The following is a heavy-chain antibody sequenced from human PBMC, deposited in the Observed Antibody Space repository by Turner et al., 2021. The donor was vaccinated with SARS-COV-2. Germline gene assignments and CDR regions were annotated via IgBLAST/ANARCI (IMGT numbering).Heavy chain of an antibody. CDR1: GFTVSSNY. V-gene: IGHV3-66*01. Sequence: EVQLVVSGGNLVQPGGSLRLSCAVSGFTVSSNYMRWVRQAPGKGLEWVSVIYSGGSTYYADSVKGRFTISRDNSKNILYLQMNSLRAEDTAVYYCARVGIAARPDFDYWGQGTLVTVSS. J-gene: IGHJ4*02. CDR2: IYSGGST. CDR3: ARVGIAARPDFDY. D-gene: IGHD6-6*01.